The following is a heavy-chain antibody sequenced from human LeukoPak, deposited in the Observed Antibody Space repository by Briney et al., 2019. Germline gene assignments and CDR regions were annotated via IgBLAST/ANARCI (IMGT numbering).Heavy chain of an antibody. J-gene: IGHJ6*04. CDR2: ISSGSTI. Sequence: GGSLRLSCAASGFTFSSYEMNWVRQAPGKGLEWVSYISSGSTIYHADSVKGRFTISRDNAKNSLYLQMNSLRAEDTAVYYCAELGITMIGGVWGKGTTVTISS. D-gene: IGHD3-10*02. V-gene: IGHV3-48*03. CDR1: GFTFSSYE. CDR3: AELGITMIGGV.